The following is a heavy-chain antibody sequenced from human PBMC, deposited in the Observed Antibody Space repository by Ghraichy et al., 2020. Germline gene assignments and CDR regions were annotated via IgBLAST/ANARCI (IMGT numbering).Heavy chain of an antibody. Sequence: GGSLRLSCVGSGFTFSSYNMNWVRQSPGKGLEWVSYITSSSRTIFYADSVKGRFTISRDNAQNSLYLQMNSLRDEDTAVYYCARGSTVVRFYYYDGMDVWGQVTTVAVSS. CDR3: ARGSTVVRFYYYDGMDV. D-gene: IGHD4-23*01. CDR2: ITSSSRTI. CDR1: GFTFSSYN. J-gene: IGHJ6*02. V-gene: IGHV3-48*02.